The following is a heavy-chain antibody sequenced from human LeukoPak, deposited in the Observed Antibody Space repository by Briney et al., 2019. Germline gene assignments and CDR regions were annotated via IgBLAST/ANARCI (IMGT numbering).Heavy chain of an antibody. CDR1: GGSFSGYY. CDR2: INHSGST. J-gene: IGHJ4*02. V-gene: IGHV4-34*01. Sequence: SKTLSLTCAVYGGSFSGYYWSWIRQPPGEGLEWIGEINHSGSTNYNPSLKSRVTISVDTSKNQFSLKLSSVTAADTAVYYCAGASIAAAGPFDYWGQGTLVTVSS. CDR3: AGASIAAAGPFDY. D-gene: IGHD6-13*01.